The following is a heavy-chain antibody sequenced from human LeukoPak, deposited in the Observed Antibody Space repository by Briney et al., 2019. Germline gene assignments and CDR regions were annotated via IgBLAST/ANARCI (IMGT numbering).Heavy chain of an antibody. V-gene: IGHV4-39*01. D-gene: IGHD6-6*01. J-gene: IGHJ4*02. CDR1: SDSISSSSYF. CDR2: INYSGGT. Sequence: PSETLSLTCTVSSDSISSSSYFWGWIRQPPGKGLEWIGNINYSGGTYYNPSLKSRVTISADTPKNQFSLKLSSVTAADTAVYYCARLLYSSSPRPYFDYRGQGTLVTVSS. CDR3: ARLLYSSSPRPYFDY.